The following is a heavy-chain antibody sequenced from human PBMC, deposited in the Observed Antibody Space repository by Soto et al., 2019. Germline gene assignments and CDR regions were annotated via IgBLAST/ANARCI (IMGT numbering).Heavy chain of an antibody. CDR1: GGSITSYY. D-gene: IGHD1-1*01. Sequence: SETLSLTCRVSGGSITSYYWSWIRQPPGKGLEWIGYIYYSGSTNYNPSLKSRVTISVDTSKNQFSLKLSSVTAADTAVYYCARDSITINWNGYFYYYGMDVWGQGTTVTSP. CDR3: ARDSITINWNGYFYYYGMDV. V-gene: IGHV4-59*01. CDR2: IYYSGST. J-gene: IGHJ6*02.